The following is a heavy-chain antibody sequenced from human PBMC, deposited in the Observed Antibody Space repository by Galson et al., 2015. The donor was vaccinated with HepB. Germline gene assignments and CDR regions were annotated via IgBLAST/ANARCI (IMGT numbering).Heavy chain of an antibody. CDR2: ISYDGSNK. CDR1: GFTFSSYG. V-gene: IGHV3-30*18. CDR3: AKPMTTVTTRDAFDI. J-gene: IGHJ3*02. Sequence: SLRLSCAASGFTFSSYGMHWVRQAPGKGLEWVAVISYDGSNKYYADSVKGRFTISRDNSKNTLYLQMNSLRAEDTAVYYCAKPMTTVTTRDAFDIWGQGTMVTVSS. D-gene: IGHD4-17*01.